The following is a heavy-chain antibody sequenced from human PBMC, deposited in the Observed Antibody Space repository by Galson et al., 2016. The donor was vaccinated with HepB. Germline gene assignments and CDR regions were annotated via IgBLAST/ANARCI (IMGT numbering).Heavy chain of an antibody. CDR3: GRFMSGVDC. CDR2: ISADSSYI. V-gene: IGHV3-21*01. J-gene: IGHJ4*02. CDR1: GFTFHAYS. D-gene: IGHD3-10*02. Sequence: SLRLSCAASGFTFHAYSMTWVRRAPGKGLEWVSSISADSSYISYAASLKGRFTISRDNTKNSLFLRMNSLRAEDTAVYFCGRFMSGVDCWGRGALVTVSS.